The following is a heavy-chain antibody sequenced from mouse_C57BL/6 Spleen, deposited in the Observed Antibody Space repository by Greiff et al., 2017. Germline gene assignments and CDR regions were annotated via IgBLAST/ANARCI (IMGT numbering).Heavy chain of an antibody. Sequence: VQLQQSGAELVKPGASVKLSCKASGYTFTSYWMHWVKQRPGQGLEWIGYINPSSGYTKYNHKFKDKATLTADKSSSTAYMQLSSLTYVDSAVYYCARGEARTSWFAYWGQGTLVTVSA. CDR2: INPSSGYT. CDR1: GYTFTSYW. CDR3: ARGEARTSWFAY. J-gene: IGHJ3*01. V-gene: IGHV1-7*01.